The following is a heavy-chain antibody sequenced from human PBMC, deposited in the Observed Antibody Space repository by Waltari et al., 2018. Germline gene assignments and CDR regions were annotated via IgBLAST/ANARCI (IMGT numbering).Heavy chain of an antibody. V-gene: IGHV4-34*01. J-gene: IGHJ6*03. CDR1: GGSFSGYY. CDR3: ARGRKSRYYYYYYYMDV. CDR2: INHSGST. Sequence: QVQLQQWGAGLLKPSETLSLTCAVYGGSFSGYYWSWIRQPPGKGLEWIGEINHSGSTNYNPSLKSRVTISVDTSKNQFSLKLSSVTAADTAVYYCARGRKSRYYYYYYYMDVWGKGTTVTVSS.